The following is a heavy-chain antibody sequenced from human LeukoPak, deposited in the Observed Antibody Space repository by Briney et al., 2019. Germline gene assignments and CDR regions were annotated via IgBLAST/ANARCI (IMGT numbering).Heavy chain of an antibody. V-gene: IGHV3-7*01. CDR3: SREDYFGSGSPAY. J-gene: IGHJ4*02. D-gene: IGHD3-10*01. CDR1: GLTFSSYS. Sequence: GGSLRLSCAASGLTFSSYSMNWVRQAPGKGLEWVANIKQDGSEKHYVDSVKGRFTISRDNTNNSLFLQMDSLRAEDTAFYYCSREDYFGSGSPAYWGQGTLVTVSS. CDR2: IKQDGSEK.